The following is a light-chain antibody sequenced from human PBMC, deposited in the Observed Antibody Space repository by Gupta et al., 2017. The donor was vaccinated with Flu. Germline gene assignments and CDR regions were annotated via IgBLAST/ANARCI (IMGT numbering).Light chain of an antibody. Sequence: DIQMTQSPSSLSASVGDRITIICRASETISSYVNWYHQRPGNAPKILIFASSSLQAGVTSRFRADGDGAKFSLTITDRQPEDFGTYYCQHTYGNHPYYTFGQGTQLEMK. J-gene: IGKJ2*01. CDR3: QHTYGNHPYYT. CDR1: ETISSY. CDR2: ASS. V-gene: IGKV1-39*01.